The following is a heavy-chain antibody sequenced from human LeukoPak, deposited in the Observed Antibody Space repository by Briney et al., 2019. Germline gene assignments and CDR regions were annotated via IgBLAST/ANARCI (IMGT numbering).Heavy chain of an antibody. D-gene: IGHD3-10*01. J-gene: IGHJ6*03. CDR2: ISSSSSYI. CDR1: GFTFSSYS. CDR3: AGAPRVWFGDAGYMDV. Sequence: GGSLRLSCAASGFTFSSYSMNWVRQAPGKGLEWVSSISSSSSYIYYADSVKGRFTISRDNAKNTLYLQMNSLRAEDTAVYSCAGAPRVWFGDAGYMDVWGKGTTVTISS. V-gene: IGHV3-21*01.